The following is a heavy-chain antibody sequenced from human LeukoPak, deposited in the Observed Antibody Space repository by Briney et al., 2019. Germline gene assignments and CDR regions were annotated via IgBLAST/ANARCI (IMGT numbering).Heavy chain of an antibody. CDR1: GLTFSSYG. D-gene: IGHD2-21*02. V-gene: IGHV3-33*01. CDR3: ATPFGDSPGYGMDV. CDR2: IWYDGSNK. J-gene: IGHJ6*04. Sequence: PGGSLRLSCAASGLTFSSYGMHWVRQAPGKGLEWVAVIWYDGSNKYYADSVKGRFTISRDNSKNTLYLQMNSLRAEDTAVYYCATPFGDSPGYGMDVWGKGTTVTVSS.